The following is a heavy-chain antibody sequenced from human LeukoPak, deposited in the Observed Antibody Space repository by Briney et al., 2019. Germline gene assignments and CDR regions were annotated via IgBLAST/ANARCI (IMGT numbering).Heavy chain of an antibody. V-gene: IGHV1-46*01. J-gene: IGHJ3*02. CDR3: ARVKSYYYDTSDKDAFDI. CDR1: GYTFTIYA. D-gene: IGHD3-22*01. Sequence: ASVKVSCKASGYTFTIYAMSWVRQAPGQGLEWMGIINPRGGSTSYTQKFQGRVTMTRDTSTSTVYMELSSLRSEDTAVYYCARVKSYYYDTSDKDAFDIWGQGTMVTVSS. CDR2: INPRGGST.